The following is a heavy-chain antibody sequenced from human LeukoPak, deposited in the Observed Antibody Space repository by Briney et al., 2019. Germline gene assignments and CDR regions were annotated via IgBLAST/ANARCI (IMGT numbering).Heavy chain of an antibody. CDR1: GYTLTELS. D-gene: IGHD6-19*01. CDR2: INTNTGNP. CDR3: ARYTSGYYRWFDP. Sequence: GASVKVSCKVSGYTLTELSMHWVRQAPGKGLEWMGWINTNTGNPTYAQGFTGRFVFSLDTSVSTAYLQISSLRAEDTAVYYCARYTSGYYRWFDPWGQGTLVTVSS. J-gene: IGHJ5*02. V-gene: IGHV7-4-1*02.